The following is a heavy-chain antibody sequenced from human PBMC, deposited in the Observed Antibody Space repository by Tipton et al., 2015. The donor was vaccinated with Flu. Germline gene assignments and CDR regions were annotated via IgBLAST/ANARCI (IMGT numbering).Heavy chain of an antibody. CDR3: AKDRYCSSPYCPLDY. D-gene: IGHD2-2*01. J-gene: IGHJ4*02. CDR1: GVTFSEYG. CDR2: ISGSGGST. V-gene: IGHV3-23*01. Sequence: GSLRLSCAVSGVTFSEYGMSWVRQAPGKGLEWVSAISGSGGSTHYADSVKGRFTISRDNSENRMYLQMNSLRAEDTAIYYCAKDRYCSSPYCPLDYWGQGTLVTVSS.